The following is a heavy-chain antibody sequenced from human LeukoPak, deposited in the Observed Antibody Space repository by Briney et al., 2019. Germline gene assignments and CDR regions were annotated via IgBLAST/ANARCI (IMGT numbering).Heavy chain of an antibody. Sequence: ASVKVSCKASGYTFTSYAMHWVRQAPGQRLEWMGWINAGNGNTKYSQKLQGRVTITRDTSASTAYMELSSLRSEDTAVYYCAIRGATGTTFDYWGQGTLVTVSS. J-gene: IGHJ4*02. D-gene: IGHD1-1*01. CDR1: GYTFTSYA. CDR2: INAGNGNT. CDR3: AIRGATGTTFDY. V-gene: IGHV1-3*01.